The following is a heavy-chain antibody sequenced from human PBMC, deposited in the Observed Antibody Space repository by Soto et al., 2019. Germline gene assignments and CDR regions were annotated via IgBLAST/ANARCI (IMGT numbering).Heavy chain of an antibody. V-gene: IGHV4-4*07. D-gene: IGHD1-1*01. CDR2: IYSSGST. J-gene: IGHJ4*02. CDR1: GGSISSYY. Sequence: SETLSLTCTVSGGSISSYYWSWIRHPAGKGLEWIGRIYSSGSTKYNPSLKSRVTMSVDRSKNQFSLKLRSVTAADTAVYFCARDTPPAELDYWGQGSLVTVSS. CDR3: ARDTPPAELDY.